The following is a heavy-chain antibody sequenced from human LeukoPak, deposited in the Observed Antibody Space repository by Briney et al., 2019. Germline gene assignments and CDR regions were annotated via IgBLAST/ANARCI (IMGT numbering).Heavy chain of an antibody. V-gene: IGHV1-2*02. J-gene: IGHJ4*02. Sequence: ASVKVSCKASGYTFTGYYMHWVRQALGQGLEWMGWINPNSGGTNYAQKFQGRVTMTRDTSISTAYMELSRLRSDDTAVYYCARGTDGDYLIDYWGQGTLVTVSS. CDR1: GYTFTGYY. D-gene: IGHD4-17*01. CDR2: INPNSGGT. CDR3: ARGTDGDYLIDY.